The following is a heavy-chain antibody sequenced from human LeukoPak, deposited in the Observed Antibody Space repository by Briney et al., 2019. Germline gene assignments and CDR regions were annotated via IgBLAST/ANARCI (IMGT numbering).Heavy chain of an antibody. Sequence: GGSLRLSCAASGFTFSSYAMHWVRQAPGKGLEWVAVISYDGSNKYYADSVKGRFTISRDNSKNTLYLQMNTLRAEDTAVYYCARGRGSWYGVYFDYWGQGTLVTVSS. CDR1: GFTFSSYA. V-gene: IGHV3-30-3*01. CDR3: ARGRGSWYGVYFDY. CDR2: ISYDGSNK. J-gene: IGHJ4*02. D-gene: IGHD6-13*01.